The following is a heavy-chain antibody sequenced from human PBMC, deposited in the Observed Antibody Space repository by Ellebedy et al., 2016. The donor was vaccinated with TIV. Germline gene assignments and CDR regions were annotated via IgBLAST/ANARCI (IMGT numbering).Heavy chain of an antibody. Sequence: MPGGSLRLSCAASGFTFSTYAMSWIRQPPGKGLEWIGEINHSGSTNYNPSLKSRVTISVHTSKNQFSLKLSSVTAADTAVYYCGGDYGAYFDYWGQGTLVTVSS. J-gene: IGHJ4*02. V-gene: IGHV4-34*08. CDR2: INHSGST. CDR1: GFTFSTYA. CDR3: GGDYGAYFDY. D-gene: IGHD4-17*01.